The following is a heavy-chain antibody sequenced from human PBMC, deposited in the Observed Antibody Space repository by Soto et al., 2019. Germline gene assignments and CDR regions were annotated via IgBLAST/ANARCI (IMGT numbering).Heavy chain of an antibody. Sequence: SETLSLTCAVYGGSFSGYYWSWIRQPPGKGLEWIGEINHSGSTNYNPSLKSRVTISVDTSKTQFSLKLSSVTAADTAVYYCARGGEGITIFGVVINWFDPWGQGTLVTVSS. J-gene: IGHJ5*02. CDR2: INHSGST. V-gene: IGHV4-34*01. CDR3: ARGGEGITIFGVVINWFDP. D-gene: IGHD3-3*01. CDR1: GGSFSGYY.